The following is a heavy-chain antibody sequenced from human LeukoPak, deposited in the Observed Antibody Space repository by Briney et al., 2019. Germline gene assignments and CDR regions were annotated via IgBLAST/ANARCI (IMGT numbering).Heavy chain of an antibody. V-gene: IGHV3-23*01. CDR1: GFTFGDYA. CDR3: AKGPIAAAAWFDP. CDR2: ISGSAVGT. J-gene: IGHJ5*02. D-gene: IGHD6-13*01. Sequence: GGSLRLSCAASGFTFGDYAMNWVRQAPGKGLEWVSGISGSAVGTYYADSVKGRFTISRDNSKNTLYLQMNSLRAEDTAVYYCAKGPIAAAAWFDPWGQGTLVTVSS.